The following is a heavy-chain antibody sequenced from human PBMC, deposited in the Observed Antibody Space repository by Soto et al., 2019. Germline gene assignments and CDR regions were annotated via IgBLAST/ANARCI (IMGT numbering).Heavy chain of an antibody. Sequence: QVQLVQSGAEVKKPGSSVKVSCKASGGTFSSYTISWVRQAPGQGLEWMGRIIPILGIANYAQKFQGRVTITADKSTRPAYLELSSLRAEHTAVYYCASGGGRGAAAPTRVRFDYWGQGTLVTVSS. V-gene: IGHV1-69*02. CDR2: IIPILGIA. J-gene: IGHJ4*02. CDR1: GGTFSSYT. D-gene: IGHD6-13*01. CDR3: ASGGGRGAAAPTRVRFDY.